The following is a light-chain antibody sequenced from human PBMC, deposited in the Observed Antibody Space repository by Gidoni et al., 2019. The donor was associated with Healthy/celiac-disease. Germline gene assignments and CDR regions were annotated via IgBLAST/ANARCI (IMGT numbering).Light chain of an antibody. J-gene: IGKJ2*01. CDR1: QSISIY. CDR3: QQSYSTPYT. V-gene: IGKV1-39*01. CDR2: DAS. Sequence: DIQMTQSPSSLSASVGDRVTITCRASQSISIYLSWYQQKPGKAPNLLIYDASSLQSGVPSRFSGSGSGTDFTLTISSLQPEDFATYYCQQSYSTPYTFGQXTKLEIK.